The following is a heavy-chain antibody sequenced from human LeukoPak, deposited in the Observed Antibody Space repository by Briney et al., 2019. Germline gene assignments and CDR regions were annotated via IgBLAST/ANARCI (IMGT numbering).Heavy chain of an antibody. CDR2: ISGSGGST. CDR3: AKGKNYYDSSGPHDY. D-gene: IGHD3-22*01. Sequence: GGSLRLSCAASGFTFSSYAMSWVRQAPGKWLEWVSAISGSGGSTYYADSVKGRFTISRDNSKNTLYLQMNSLRAEDTAVYYCAKGKNYYDSSGPHDYWGQGTLVTASS. V-gene: IGHV3-23*01. J-gene: IGHJ4*02. CDR1: GFTFSSYA.